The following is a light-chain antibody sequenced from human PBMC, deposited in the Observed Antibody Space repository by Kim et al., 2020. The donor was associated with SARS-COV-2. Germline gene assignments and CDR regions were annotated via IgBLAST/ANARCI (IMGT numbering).Light chain of an antibody. Sequence: EIVLTQSPATLSLSPGERATLSCRASQSVSSYLAWYQQKPGQAPRLLIYDASNRATGIPARFSGSGSGTDFTLTISSLEPDDFAVYYCRQRSNWPPPTFGQGTRLEIK. CDR3: RQRSNWPPPT. CDR1: QSVSSY. V-gene: IGKV3-11*01. CDR2: DAS. J-gene: IGKJ5*01.